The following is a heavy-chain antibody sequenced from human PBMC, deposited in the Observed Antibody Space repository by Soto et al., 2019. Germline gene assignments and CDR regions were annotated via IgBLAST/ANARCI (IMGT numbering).Heavy chain of an antibody. CDR3: ARYPNYYYYGFDV. CDR1: GGSVSSGDYF. Sequence: SQALSLTCTVSGGSVSSGDYFWSWLRQSPGKRLEWIAYIYYSGSTNYNPSLKSRATISVDTSKSQVSLTLTSMTAADAALYYCARYPNYYYYGFDVWGQGTAVTGSS. D-gene: IGHD3-10*01. V-gene: IGHV4-61*08. J-gene: IGHJ6*02. CDR2: IYYSGST.